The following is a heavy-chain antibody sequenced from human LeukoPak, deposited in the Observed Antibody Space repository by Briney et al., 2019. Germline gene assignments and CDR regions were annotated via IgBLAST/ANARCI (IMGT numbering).Heavy chain of an antibody. J-gene: IGHJ6*02. CDR3: ARHKGRHYYDSSGYYRSLDYYYYYGMDV. V-gene: IGHV5-51*01. D-gene: IGHD3-22*01. Sequence: GESLKTSCKGSGYSFNSYWIGWVRQMPGKGLEWMGIIYPGDSDTRYSPSFQGQVTITADKSINTAYLQWSSLKASDTAMYYCARHKGRHYYDSSGYYRSLDYYYYYGMDVWGQGTTVTVSS. CDR1: GYSFNSYW. CDR2: IYPGDSDT.